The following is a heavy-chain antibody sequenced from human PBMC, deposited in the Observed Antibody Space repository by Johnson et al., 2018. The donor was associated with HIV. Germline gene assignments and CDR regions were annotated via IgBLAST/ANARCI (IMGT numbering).Heavy chain of an antibody. V-gene: IGHV3-33*01. CDR1: GFTFSTYG. Sequence: QVQLVESGGGVVQPGRSLRLSCAASGFTFSTYGMHWVRQAPGKGLEWVAVMWYDGSNKYYADSVKGRFTISRDNAKNSLYLQMNSLRAEDTALYYCARDSYLNDDAFDIWGQGPMVTVSS. CDR3: ARDSYLNDDAFDI. D-gene: IGHD1-1*01. CDR2: MWYDGSNK. J-gene: IGHJ3*02.